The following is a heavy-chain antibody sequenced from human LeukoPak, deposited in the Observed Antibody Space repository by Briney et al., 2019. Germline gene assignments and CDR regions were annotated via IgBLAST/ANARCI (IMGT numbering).Heavy chain of an antibody. CDR1: GYTFTSYG. CDR3: ARDREIVVVPAAILNWNYYFDY. V-gene: IGHV1-18*01. J-gene: IGHJ4*02. Sequence: ASVKVSCKASGYTFTSYGISWVRQAPGQGLEWMGWISAYNGNTNYAQKLQGRVTMTTDTSTSTAYMELRSLRSDDTAVYYCARDREIVVVPAAILNWNYYFDYWGQGTLVTVSS. CDR2: ISAYNGNT. D-gene: IGHD2-2*02.